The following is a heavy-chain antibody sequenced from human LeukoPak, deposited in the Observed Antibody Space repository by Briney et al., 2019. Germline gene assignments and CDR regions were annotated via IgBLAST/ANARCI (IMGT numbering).Heavy chain of an antibody. J-gene: IGHJ3*02. Sequence: GGSLRLSCAASEFTFSSYSMNWVRQAPGKGLEWVSSISSSSSYIYYADSVKGRFTISRDNSKNTLYLQMNSLRAEDTAVYYCAKDISGWYGSFAFDIWGQGTTVTVSS. CDR2: ISSSSSYI. V-gene: IGHV3-21*04. CDR1: EFTFSSYS. D-gene: IGHD6-19*01. CDR3: AKDISGWYGSFAFDI.